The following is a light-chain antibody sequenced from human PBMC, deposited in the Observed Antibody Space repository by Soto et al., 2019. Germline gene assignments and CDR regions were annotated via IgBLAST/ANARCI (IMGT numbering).Light chain of an antibody. CDR2: WAS. Sequence: DIVMTQSPDSLAVSLGERATINCKSSQRLLYSSNNKTYLAWYQQKPGQPPKLLVYWASTRESGVPDRFSGSGSGTDFTLTINSLQAADVAVYYCQQYYSTPLTFGGGTKVEIK. J-gene: IGKJ4*01. V-gene: IGKV4-1*01. CDR1: QRLLYSSNNKTY. CDR3: QQYYSTPLT.